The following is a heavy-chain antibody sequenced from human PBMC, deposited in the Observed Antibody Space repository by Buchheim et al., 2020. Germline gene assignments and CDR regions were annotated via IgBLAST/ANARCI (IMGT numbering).Heavy chain of an antibody. Sequence: EVQLLESGGGLVQPGGSLRLSCAASGFTFSSYAMSWVRQAPGKGLEWVSAISGSGGSTYYADSVKGRFTISRDNSKNTLYLQMNSLRAEDTAVYYCAKFGSFFGRSSSGPAGWFDPWGQGTL. CDR2: ISGSGGST. CDR1: GFTFSSYA. CDR3: AKFGSFFGRSSSGPAGWFDP. D-gene: IGHD6-19*01. V-gene: IGHV3-23*01. J-gene: IGHJ5*02.